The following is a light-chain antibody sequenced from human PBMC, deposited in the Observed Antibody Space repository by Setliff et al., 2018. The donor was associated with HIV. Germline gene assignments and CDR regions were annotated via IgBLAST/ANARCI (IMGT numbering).Light chain of an antibody. Sequence: NFMLTQPNSVSESPGKTVTFSCTRSSGSIASNYVQWYQQRPGSSPAIVIYEDNQRPSGVPARFSGSIDSSSNSASLTISGLKTEDEADYFCQSYDTSSHVVFGGGTKGTVL. CDR2: EDN. V-gene: IGLV6-57*01. CDR1: SGSIASNY. J-gene: IGLJ2*01. CDR3: QSYDTSSHVV.